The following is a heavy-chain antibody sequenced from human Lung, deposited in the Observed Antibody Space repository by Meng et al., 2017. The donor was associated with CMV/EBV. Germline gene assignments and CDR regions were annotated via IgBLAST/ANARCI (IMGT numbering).Heavy chain of an antibody. CDR3: ARDDTDA. V-gene: IGHV3-30-3*01. CDR2: ISSDGDDK. Sequence: GESLKISCAASGFTFSRSAIHWIRQAPGKGLEWVAVISSDGDDKYYADSVKGRFTISRDNSKNRLYLQMNSLRVEDTAIYYCARDDTDAWGRGTLVTVS. CDR1: GFTFSRSA. J-gene: IGHJ2*01.